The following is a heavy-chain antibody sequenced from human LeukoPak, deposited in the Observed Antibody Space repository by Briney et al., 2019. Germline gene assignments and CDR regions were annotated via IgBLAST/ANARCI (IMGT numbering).Heavy chain of an antibody. CDR1: GYTFTSYD. CDR3: ARGRRDVFDI. CDR2: MNPHSGNT. V-gene: IGHV1-8*01. Sequence: ASVTVSCTASGYTFTSYDINWVRQATGQGLEWMGWMNPHSGNTGYAQKFLGRITLTRNTSTSMAYMELTSLKSEDTAVYYCARGRRDVFDIWGQGTTVTVS. J-gene: IGHJ3*02.